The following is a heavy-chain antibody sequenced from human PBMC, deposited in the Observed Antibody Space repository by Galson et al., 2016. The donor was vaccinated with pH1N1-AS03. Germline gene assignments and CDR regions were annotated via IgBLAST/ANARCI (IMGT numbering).Heavy chain of an antibody. J-gene: IGHJ5*02. CDR2: IYYSGST. Sequence: ETLSLTCTVSGGSISTSSYYWGWIRQPPGKGLEWIGSIYYSGSTYYNPSLKSRVTISVDTSKNQFSLKLSSVTAADTAVYYYARHLYGDYVGWFDPWGQGTLVTVSS. V-gene: IGHV4-39*01. CDR3: ARHLYGDYVGWFDP. D-gene: IGHD4-17*01. CDR1: GGSISTSSYY.